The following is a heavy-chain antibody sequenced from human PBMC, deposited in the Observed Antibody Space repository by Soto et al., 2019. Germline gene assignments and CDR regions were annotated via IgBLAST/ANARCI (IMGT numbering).Heavy chain of an antibody. CDR2: IYYSGRT. CDR3: ARQRSSVVTQAYFDV. Sequence: PSETLSLTCTVTGDSINSGSYCWGRIRQTPGKGLEWMGSIYYSGRTYNNPSLRSRVSMSIDTSKDQFSLKLKSVTAADTALYFCARQRSSVVTQAYFDVWGPGSLVTVSS. CDR1: GDSINSGSYC. V-gene: IGHV4-39*01. J-gene: IGHJ4*02. D-gene: IGHD2-21*02.